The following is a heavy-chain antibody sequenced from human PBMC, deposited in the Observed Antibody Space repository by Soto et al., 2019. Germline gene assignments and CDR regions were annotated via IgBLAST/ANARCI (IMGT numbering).Heavy chain of an antibody. CDR1: GFTFSSYG. Sequence: VGSLILSCGASGFTFSSYGMHWVRQAPGKGLEWVAVIWYDGSNKYYAGSVKGRFTISRDNSKNSVYLQLNSLRAEDTAVYYCARDKYSGTYYVKGVTYYFDYWGQGTLVTVSS. D-gene: IGHD1-26*01. V-gene: IGHV3-33*01. J-gene: IGHJ4*02. CDR2: IWYDGSNK. CDR3: ARDKYSGTYYVKGVTYYFDY.